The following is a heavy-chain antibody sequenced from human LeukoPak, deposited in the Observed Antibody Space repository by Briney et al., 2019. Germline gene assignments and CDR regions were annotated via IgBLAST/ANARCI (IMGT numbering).Heavy chain of an antibody. CDR1: GFTFTTYD. CDR2: ITSTSSST. D-gene: IGHD2-21*01. CDR3: ARDCGGACYMDV. V-gene: IGHV3-21*01. Sequence: GGSLRLSCAASGFTFTTYDMKWVRQAPGKGLEWVSSITSTSSSTYYADSLKGRFTISRDNAKNSLYLQMNNLRAEDTAVYYCARDCGGACYMDVWGKGTTVTVSS. J-gene: IGHJ6*03.